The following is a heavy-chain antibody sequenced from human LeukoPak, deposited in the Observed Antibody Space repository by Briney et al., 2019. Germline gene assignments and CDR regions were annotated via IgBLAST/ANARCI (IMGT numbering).Heavy chain of an antibody. V-gene: IGHV4-31*03. CDR1: GGSISSGGYY. CDR2: IYYSGST. CDR3: ARGPMTMVTR. J-gene: IGHJ4*02. D-gene: IGHD4-17*01. Sequence: SETLSLTCTVSGGSISSGGYYWSWIRQHPGKGLEWIGYIYYSGSTYYNPSLKSRVTISLDTSTNQFSLKLSSVTAADTAVYYCARGPMTMVTRWGQGTLVTVSS.